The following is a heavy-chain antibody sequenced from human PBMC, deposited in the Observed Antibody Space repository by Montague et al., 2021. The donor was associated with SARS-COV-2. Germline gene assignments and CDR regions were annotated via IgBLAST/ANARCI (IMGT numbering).Heavy chain of an antibody. CDR3: ARVRITMIVVVDAFDI. J-gene: IGHJ3*02. D-gene: IGHD3-22*01. CDR2: IYYSGST. V-gene: IGHV4-31*03. CDR1: GGSISSGGYY. Sequence: TLSLTCTVSGGSISSGGYYWSWIRQHPGKGLEWIGYIYYSGSTYYNPSLKSRVTISVDTPKNQFSLKLSPVTAADKAVYYCARVRITMIVVVDAFDIWGQGTMVTVSS.